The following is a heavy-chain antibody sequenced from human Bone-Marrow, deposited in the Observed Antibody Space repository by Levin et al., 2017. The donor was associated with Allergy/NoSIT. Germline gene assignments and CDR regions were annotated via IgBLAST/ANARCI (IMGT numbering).Heavy chain of an antibody. J-gene: IGHJ6*02. D-gene: IGHD6-6*01. CDR3: AGDKYQLSSTSHVMDV. Sequence: PGGSLRLSCVASGSSINTNWMHWVRQVPGKGLVWVARISSDGRGARYEDSVKGRFTISRDNAKKTLYLQMSSLRAEDTAIYYCAGDKYQLSSTSHVMDVLGHGTTVTVSS. CDR1: GSSINTNW. CDR2: ISSDGRGA. V-gene: IGHV3-74*01.